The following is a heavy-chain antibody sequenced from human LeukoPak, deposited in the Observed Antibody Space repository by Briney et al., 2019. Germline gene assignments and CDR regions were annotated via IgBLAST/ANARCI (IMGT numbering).Heavy chain of an antibody. V-gene: IGHV3-7*03. Sequence: PGGSLRLSCAASGFTFSNYWMSWVRRAPGKGLEWVANIKQDGSEKYYVDSVKGRFTISRDNAKNSVYLQMNSLRAGDTAMYYCVRDSYSGSDTAPDYWGQGTLVTISS. CDR3: VRDSYSGSDTAPDY. D-gene: IGHD5-12*01. CDR1: GFTFSNYW. CDR2: IKQDGSEK. J-gene: IGHJ4*02.